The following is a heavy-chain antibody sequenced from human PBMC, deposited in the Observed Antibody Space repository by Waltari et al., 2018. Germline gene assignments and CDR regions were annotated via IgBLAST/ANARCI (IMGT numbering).Heavy chain of an antibody. V-gene: IGHV3-23*04. J-gene: IGHJ4*02. CDR1: GFTFSSYA. D-gene: IGHD3-3*01. CDR2: ISGSGGST. CDR3: AKDFKGITIFGVVRHYFDY. Sequence: EVQLVESGGGLVQPGGSLRLSCAASGFTFSSYAMSWVRQAPGKGLEWVSAISGSGGSTYYADSVKGRFTISRDNSKNTLYLQMNSLRAEDTAVYYCAKDFKGITIFGVVRHYFDYWGQGTLVTVSS.